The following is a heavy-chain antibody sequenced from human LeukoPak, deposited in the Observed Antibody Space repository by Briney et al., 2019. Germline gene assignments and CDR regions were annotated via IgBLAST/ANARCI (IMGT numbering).Heavy chain of an antibody. Sequence: GGSLRLSCAASGFTFSSYSMNWVRQAPGKGLEWVSSISSSSCYKYYADSVKGRFTISRDNAKNSLYLQMNSLRAEDTAVYYCARAESRYVPGDAFDIWGQGTMVTVSS. CDR1: GFTFSSYS. J-gene: IGHJ3*02. V-gene: IGHV3-21*01. CDR3: ARAESRYVPGDAFDI. CDR2: ISSSSCYK. D-gene: IGHD2-2*01.